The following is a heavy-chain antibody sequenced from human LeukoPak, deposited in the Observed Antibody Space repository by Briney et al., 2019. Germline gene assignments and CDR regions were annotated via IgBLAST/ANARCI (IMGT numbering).Heavy chain of an antibody. CDR3: ARETRPRMVRGVFDY. J-gene: IGHJ4*02. CDR1: GGSISNYY. D-gene: IGHD3-10*01. Sequence: SETLSLTCTVSGGSISNYYWSWTRQPPGKGLEWIGYIYYSGSTNYNPSLKSRVTMSVDTSKNQFSLKLSSVTAADTAVYYCARETRPRMVRGVFDYWVQGTLVTVSS. CDR2: IYYSGST. V-gene: IGHV4-59*01.